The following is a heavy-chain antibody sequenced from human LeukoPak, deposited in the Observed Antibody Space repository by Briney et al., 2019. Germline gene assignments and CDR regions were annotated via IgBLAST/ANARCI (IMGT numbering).Heavy chain of an antibody. V-gene: IGHV4-39*07. J-gene: IGHJ6*03. Sequence: SETLSLTCTVSGGSISSSSYYWGWIRQPPGKGLEWIGEINHSGSTNYNPSLKSRVTISVDTSKNQFSLKLSSVTAADTAVYYCASSDYSNYAFYYYYYMDVWGKGTTVTVSS. D-gene: IGHD4-11*01. CDR3: ASSDYSNYAFYYYYYMDV. CDR1: GGSISSSSYY. CDR2: INHSGST.